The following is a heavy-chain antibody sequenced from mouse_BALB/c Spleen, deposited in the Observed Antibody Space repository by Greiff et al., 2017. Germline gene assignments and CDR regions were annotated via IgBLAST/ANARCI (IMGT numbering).Heavy chain of an antibody. CDR1: GFTFSSYA. V-gene: IGHV5-6-5*01. D-gene: IGHD2-3*01. Sequence: EVQVVESGGGLVKPGGSLKLSCAASGFTFSSYAMSWVRQTPEKRLEWVASISSGGSTYYPDSVKGRFTISRDNARNILYLQMSSLRSEDTAMYYCARGRDGYYRAMDYWGQGTSVTVSS. CDR2: ISSGGST. J-gene: IGHJ4*01. CDR3: ARGRDGYYRAMDY.